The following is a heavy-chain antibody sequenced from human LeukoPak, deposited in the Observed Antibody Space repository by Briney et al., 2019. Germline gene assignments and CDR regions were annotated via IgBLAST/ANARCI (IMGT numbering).Heavy chain of an antibody. CDR1: GFTFSNSW. J-gene: IGHJ4*02. Sequence: GGSLRLSCAASGFTFSNSWMTWVRQAPGKGLEWVANIKEDGSEKNYLGSVRGRFTISRDNAKNSLYLQMNSLSAEDTAVYYCARDAPDAYYYSWGQGTLVTVSS. V-gene: IGHV3-7*01. D-gene: IGHD3-22*01. CDR3: ARDAPDAYYYS. CDR2: IKEDGSEK.